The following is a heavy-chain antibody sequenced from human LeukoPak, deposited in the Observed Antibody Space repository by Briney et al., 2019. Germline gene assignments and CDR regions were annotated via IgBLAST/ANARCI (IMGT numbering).Heavy chain of an antibody. D-gene: IGHD6-19*01. CDR1: GFTFSSYW. Sequence: AGGSLRLSCAASGFTFSSYWMSWVRQAPGKGREWVANIKQDGSEKYYVDSVKGRFTISRDNAKNSLYLRMNSLRAEDTAVYYCARDRKGWYSSGWYPWFDPWGQGTLVTVSS. J-gene: IGHJ5*02. V-gene: IGHV3-7*01. CDR3: ARDRKGWYSSGWYPWFDP. CDR2: IKQDGSEK.